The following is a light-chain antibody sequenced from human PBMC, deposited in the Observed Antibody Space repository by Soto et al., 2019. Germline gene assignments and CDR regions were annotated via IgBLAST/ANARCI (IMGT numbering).Light chain of an antibody. CDR1: QSVSDW. CDR2: KAS. V-gene: IGKV1-5*03. J-gene: IGKJ1*01. CDR3: QQYNTYPWT. Sequence: DIQMTQSPSTLSASVGDRVTITCRASQSVSDWLAWYQQRPGKAPKVLIFKASSLEGGVPLRFSGTGYGTDFLLTIDSLQPDDFATYYCQQYNTYPWTFGQGTKVEIK.